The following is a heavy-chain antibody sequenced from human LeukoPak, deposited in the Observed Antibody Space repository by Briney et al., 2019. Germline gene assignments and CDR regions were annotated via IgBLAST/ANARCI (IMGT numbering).Heavy chain of an antibody. CDR2: IYYSGST. V-gene: IGHV4-59*01. Sequence: SETLSLTCAVSGGSFSSYYWSWIRQPPGKGLEWIGYIYYSGSTNYNPSLKSRVTISVDTSKNQFSLKLSSVTAADTAVYYCARVCTGPLNWVDPSGQGTLVTVSS. CDR1: GGSFSSYY. CDR3: ARVCTGPLNWVDP. J-gene: IGHJ5*02. D-gene: IGHD1-14*01.